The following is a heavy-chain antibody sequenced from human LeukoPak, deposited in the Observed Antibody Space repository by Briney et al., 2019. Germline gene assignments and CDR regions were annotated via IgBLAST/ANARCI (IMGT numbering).Heavy chain of an antibody. J-gene: IGHJ4*02. CDR3: ARAHGGTLGGYDSYFDY. CDR1: GFTFSSYC. V-gene: IGHV3-74*01. CDR2: INSDGSST. Sequence: SGGSLRLSCAASGFTFSSYCMHWVRQAPGKGLVWVSRINSDGSSTSYADSVKGRFTISRDNAKNSLYLQMNSLRAEDTAVYYCARAHGGTLGGYDSYFDYWGQGTLVTVSS. D-gene: IGHD5-12*01.